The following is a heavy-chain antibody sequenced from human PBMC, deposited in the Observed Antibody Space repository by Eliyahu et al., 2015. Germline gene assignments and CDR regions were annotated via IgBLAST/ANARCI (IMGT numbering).Heavy chain of an antibody. V-gene: IGHV3-33*01. CDR3: ARGIQLWDFDY. CDR2: IWYDGSNK. Sequence: QVQLVESGGGVVQPGRSLRLSXAASGFPFSSYGMHWVRQAPGKGREWVAVIWYDGSNKYYADSVKGRFTISRDNSKNTLYLQMNSLRAEDTAVYYCARGIQLWDFDYWGQGTLVTVSS. D-gene: IGHD5-18*01. CDR1: GFPFSSYG. J-gene: IGHJ4*02.